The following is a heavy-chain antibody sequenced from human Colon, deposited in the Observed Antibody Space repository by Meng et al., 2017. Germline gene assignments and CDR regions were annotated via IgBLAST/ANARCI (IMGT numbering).Heavy chain of an antibody. CDR3: ARVGDTSGYSSNDY. D-gene: IGHD3-22*01. CDR2: IYTNTGNP. Sequence: ASVKVSCKASGYTFTKYAMNWVRQAPGQGLEWMGWIYTNTGNPTYAQGFIGRFVFSLDTSVSTAYLQISSLTAEDTAIYYCARVGDTSGYSSNDYWGQGTPVTVSS. CDR1: GYTFTKYA. V-gene: IGHV7-4-1*02. J-gene: IGHJ4*02.